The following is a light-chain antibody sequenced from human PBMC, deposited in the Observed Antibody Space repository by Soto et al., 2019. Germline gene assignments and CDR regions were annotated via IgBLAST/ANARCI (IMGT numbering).Light chain of an antibody. CDR3: SSYRSSSTYV. V-gene: IGLV2-18*02. Sequence: QSVLTQPPSVSGSPGQSVTISCTGTSSDVGSYNRVSWYQQTPGTAPKLMIYEVNNRPSGVPDRFSGSKSGNTASLTISGLQAEDAADYYCSSYRSSSTYVFGTGTKVTVL. CDR1: SSDVGSYNR. CDR2: EVN. J-gene: IGLJ1*01.